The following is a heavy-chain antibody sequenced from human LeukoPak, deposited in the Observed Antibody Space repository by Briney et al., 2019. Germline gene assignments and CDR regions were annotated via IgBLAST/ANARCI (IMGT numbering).Heavy chain of an antibody. D-gene: IGHD2-21*01. J-gene: IGHJ4*02. CDR3: TRGGGGSFPHY. Sequence: TGGSLRLSCAASGFTASNNFLSWVRQPPGKGLEWVSDIYSGGSTYYADSVKGRFTISRDNSKNTLYLQMNSLRAEDTAVYYCTRGGGGSFPHYWGQGTLVTVSS. CDR1: GFTASNNF. V-gene: IGHV3-53*01. CDR2: IYSGGST.